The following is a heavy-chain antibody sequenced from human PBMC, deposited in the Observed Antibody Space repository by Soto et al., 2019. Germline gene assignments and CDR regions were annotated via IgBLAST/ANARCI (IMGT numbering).Heavy chain of an antibody. J-gene: IGHJ4*02. V-gene: IGHV3-23*01. CDR2: ISGSGGST. CDR3: AKHITIFGVVIIDGLDY. Sequence: PGGSLRLSCAASGFTFSSYAMSWVRQAPGKGLEWVSAISGSGGSTYYADSVKGRFTISRDNSKNTLYLQMNSLRAEDTAVYYCAKHITIFGVVIIDGLDYWGQGTLVPVSS. CDR1: GFTFSSYA. D-gene: IGHD3-3*01.